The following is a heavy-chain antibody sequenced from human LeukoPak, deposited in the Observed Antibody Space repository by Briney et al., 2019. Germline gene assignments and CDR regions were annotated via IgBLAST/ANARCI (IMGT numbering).Heavy chain of an antibody. Sequence: GESLKIFCKGAGYSFTSCWIGWGRQMRGKRLEWMGIIYPGDSDTRYSPSFQGQVTISADKSISTAYLQWSSLTASDTAMYYCASRRRRLTMVTHEAFDIWGQRTMVTVSS. CDR3: ASRRRRLTMVTHEAFDI. CDR1: GYSFTSCW. J-gene: IGHJ3*02. D-gene: IGHD4/OR15-4a*01. CDR2: IYPGDSDT. V-gene: IGHV5-51*01.